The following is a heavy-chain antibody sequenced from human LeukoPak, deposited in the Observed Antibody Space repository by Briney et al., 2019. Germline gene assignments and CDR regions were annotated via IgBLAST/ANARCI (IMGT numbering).Heavy chain of an antibody. J-gene: IGHJ4*02. V-gene: IGHV3-48*02. CDR1: GFTFSSYT. CDR3: ARGSSRAFDY. CDR2: ISTSSSTI. D-gene: IGHD2-2*01. Sequence: GGSLRLSCAASGFTFSSYTMSWVRQAPGKGLEWISYISTSSSTICYADSVKGRFTISRDNAKNSLFLQMNSLRDEDTAVCYCARGSSRAFDYWGQGTLVTVSS.